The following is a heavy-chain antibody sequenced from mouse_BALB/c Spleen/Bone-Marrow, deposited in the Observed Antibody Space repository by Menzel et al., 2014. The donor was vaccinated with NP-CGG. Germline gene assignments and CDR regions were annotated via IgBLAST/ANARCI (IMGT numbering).Heavy chain of an antibody. CDR3: ARDDYAY. CDR1: GYTFTSYY. D-gene: IGHD2-4*01. V-gene: IGHV1S56*01. CDR2: IYPGNVNT. J-gene: IGHJ3*01. Sequence: QVQLKESGPELVKPGASVRISCKASGYTFTSYYIHWVKQRPGQGLEWIGWIYPGNVNTKYNEKFKGKATLTVDKSSSTAYMQLSSLTSEDSAVYFCARDDYAYWGQGTLVTVSA.